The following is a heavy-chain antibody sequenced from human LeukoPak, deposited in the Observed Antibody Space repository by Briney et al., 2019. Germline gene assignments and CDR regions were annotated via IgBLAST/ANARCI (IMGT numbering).Heavy chain of an antibody. D-gene: IGHD4-23*01. CDR1: GFTFSDYY. CDR3: VSELWTTVVTPRRVANTFDY. V-gene: IGHV3-11*01. Sequence: GGSLRLSCAASGFTFSDYYMSWIRQAPGKGLEWVSYISSSGSTIYYADSVKGRFTISRDNAKNSLYLQMNSLRAEDTAVYYCVSELWTTVVTPRRVANTFDYWGQGTLVTVSS. CDR2: ISSSGSTI. J-gene: IGHJ4*02.